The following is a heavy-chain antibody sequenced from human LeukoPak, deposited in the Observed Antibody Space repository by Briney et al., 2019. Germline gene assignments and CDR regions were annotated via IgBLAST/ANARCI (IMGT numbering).Heavy chain of an antibody. CDR1: GYTFTGYY. Sequence: ASVRVSCKASGYTFTGYYMHWVRQAPGQGLEWMGWINPNSGGTNYAQTFQGRVTITRDTSISIDYMELSRLRSDDSAVYYFARDLTGGNDYWGQGTLVTVSS. V-gene: IGHV1-2*02. CDR3: ARDLTGGNDY. J-gene: IGHJ4*02. D-gene: IGHD7-27*01. CDR2: INPNSGGT.